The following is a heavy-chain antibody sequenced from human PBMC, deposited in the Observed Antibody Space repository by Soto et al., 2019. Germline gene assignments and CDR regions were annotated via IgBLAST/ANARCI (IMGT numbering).Heavy chain of an antibody. J-gene: IGHJ6*02. CDR2: IYYSGST. CDR3: ASHMGATRPRGYYYGMDV. CDR1: GGSISSSSYY. D-gene: IGHD1-26*01. V-gene: IGHV4-39*01. Sequence: SETLSLTCTVSGGSISSSSYYWGWIRQPPGKGLEWIGSIYYSGSTYYNPSLKSRVTISVDTSKNQFSLKLSSVTDADTAVYYCASHMGATRPRGYYYGMDVWGQGTTVTVSS.